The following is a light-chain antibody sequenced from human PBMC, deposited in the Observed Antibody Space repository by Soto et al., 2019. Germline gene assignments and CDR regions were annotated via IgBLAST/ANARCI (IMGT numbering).Light chain of an antibody. CDR2: QAS. CDR3: QQSNPYSPLT. CDR1: QIVNNW. Sequence: DIQMAQSPSTLSASVGDSVTITCRASQIVNNWVAWYQQKPGKAPKLLIYQASTLQSGVPSRFSGSGSGNEFTLTIYILQPDDFAVYYCQQSNPYSPLTFGQGTRV. J-gene: IGKJ1*01. V-gene: IGKV1-5*03.